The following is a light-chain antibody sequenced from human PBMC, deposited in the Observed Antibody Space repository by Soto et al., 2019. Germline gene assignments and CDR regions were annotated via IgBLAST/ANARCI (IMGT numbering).Light chain of an antibody. Sequence: QSVLTQPPSVSGAPGQRVTISCTGSSSNIGAGYDVHWYQQLPGTAPKLLIYGNSNRPSGVPDRFSGSKSGTSASLAITGLQGEDEADYYGQSYDSSLSGSKVVFGGGTKLTVL. V-gene: IGLV1-40*01. J-gene: IGLJ2*01. CDR1: SSNIGAGYD. CDR3: QSYDSSLSGSKVV. CDR2: GNS.